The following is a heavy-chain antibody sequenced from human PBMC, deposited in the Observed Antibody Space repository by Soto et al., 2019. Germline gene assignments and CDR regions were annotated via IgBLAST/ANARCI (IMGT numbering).Heavy chain of an antibody. J-gene: IGHJ4*02. CDR2: IVVGSGNT. Sequence: ASVKVSCKASGFTFTSSAVQWVRRARGQRLEWIGWIVVGSGNTNYAQKFQERVTITRDMSTSTAYMELSSLRSEDTAVYYCAADPGIAVAYYWGQGTLVTVSS. CDR3: AADPGIAVAYY. V-gene: IGHV1-58*01. CDR1: GFTFTSSA. D-gene: IGHD6-19*01.